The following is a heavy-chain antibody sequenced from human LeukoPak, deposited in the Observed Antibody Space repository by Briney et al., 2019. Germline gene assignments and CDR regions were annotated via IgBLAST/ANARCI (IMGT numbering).Heavy chain of an antibody. Sequence: SGPTLVKPTQTLTLTCTFSGFSLTTTGVGVGWIRQPPGKALEGLALIYWDDEKRYRPSLRTRLTITKDTSKSQVVPTMTNMDPVDTATYYCAHLYFYNSGGFFRAFDHWGQGTLVTVSS. CDR2: IYWDDEK. CDR3: AHLYFYNSGGFFRAFDH. CDR1: GFSLTTTGVG. D-gene: IGHD3-22*01. V-gene: IGHV2-5*02. J-gene: IGHJ4*02.